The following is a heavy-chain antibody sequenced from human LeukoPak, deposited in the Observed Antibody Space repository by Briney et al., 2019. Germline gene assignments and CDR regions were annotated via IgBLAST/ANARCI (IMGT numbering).Heavy chain of an antibody. CDR3: VSRYCSSTSCYDY. Sequence: SEPLSLTFTVSGGSISGSSYYWGWIRQPPGKGLEWIGSIYYSGSTNYNPCLKSRVTISVDTSKNQFSLKLSSVTAADTAVYYCVSRYCSSTSCYDYWGQGTLVTVSS. D-gene: IGHD2-2*01. V-gene: IGHV4-39*07. CDR1: GGSISGSSYY. CDR2: IYYSGST. J-gene: IGHJ4*02.